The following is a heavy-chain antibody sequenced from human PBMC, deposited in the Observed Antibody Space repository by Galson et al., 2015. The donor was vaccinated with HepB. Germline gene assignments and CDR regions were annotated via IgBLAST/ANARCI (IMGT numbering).Heavy chain of an antibody. V-gene: IGHV3-73*01. J-gene: IGHJ4*02. Sequence: SLRLSCAASGFTFSSYAMHWVRQASGKGLEWVGRIRSKANSYATTYAASLKGRFTISRDDSKNTAYLQMNSLKTEDTAVYYCTRSGADYYDSSGYQTNWGQGTLVTVSS. CDR1: GFTFSSYA. D-gene: IGHD3-22*01. CDR3: TRSGADYYDSSGYQTN. CDR2: IRSKANSYAT.